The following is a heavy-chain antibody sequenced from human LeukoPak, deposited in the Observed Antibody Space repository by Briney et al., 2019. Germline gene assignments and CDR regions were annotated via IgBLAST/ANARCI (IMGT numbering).Heavy chain of an antibody. CDR1: GFTFSSYS. D-gene: IGHD5-24*01. J-gene: IGHJ1*01. CDR3: ARDLGRDGYSSEYFQH. V-gene: IGHV3-21*01. Sequence: KPGGSLRLSCAASGFTFSSYSMNWVRRAPGKGLEWVSSISSSSSYIYYADSVKGRFTISRDNAKNSLYLQMNSLRAEDTAVYYCARDLGRDGYSSEYFQHWGQGTLVTVSS. CDR2: ISSSSSYI.